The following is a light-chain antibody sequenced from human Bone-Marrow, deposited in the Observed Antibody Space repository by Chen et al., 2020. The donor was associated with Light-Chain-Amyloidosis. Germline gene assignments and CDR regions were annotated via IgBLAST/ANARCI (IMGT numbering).Light chain of an antibody. J-gene: IGLJ1*01. V-gene: IGLV2-23*02. CDR3: CSYAGSPLYV. CDR2: EVT. CDR1: SSDVGIYDF. Sequence: QSALTQPAPVSGSPGQAVTFPCTGTSSDVGIYDFVSWYQQHAGKAPNLMIYEVTKGPSGVSNRFSGSKSGNTASLTISGLQAEDEADYYCCSYAGSPLYVFGTGTKVSVL.